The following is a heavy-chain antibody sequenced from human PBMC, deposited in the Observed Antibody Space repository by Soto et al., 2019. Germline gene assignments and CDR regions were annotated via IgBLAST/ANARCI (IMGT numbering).Heavy chain of an antibody. V-gene: IGHV3-30*18. CDR3: AKDRQYYDSSGYYYFDY. CDR2: ISYDGSNK. CDR1: GFTFSSYG. J-gene: IGHJ4*02. Sequence: GGSLGLSCAASGFTFSSYGMHWVRQAPGKGLEWVAVISYDGSNKYYADSVKGRFTISRDNSKNTLYLQMNSLRAEDTAVYYCAKDRQYYDSSGYYYFDYWGQGTLVTVSS. D-gene: IGHD3-22*01.